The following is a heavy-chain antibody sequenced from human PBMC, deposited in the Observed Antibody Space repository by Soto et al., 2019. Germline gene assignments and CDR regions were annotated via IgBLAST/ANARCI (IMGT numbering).Heavy chain of an antibody. V-gene: IGHV4-39*02. J-gene: IGHJ4*02. Sequence: QLQLQGSGPGLVKPSETLSLTCTVSGGSVGSSSYYWGWIRQPPGKALEWIGSIYYNGNTFYNPSLESRVSISIDTSRNHFSLNLRSVTATDTAVYFCARRLKYCSSTNCNFDYWGQGNLVTVSS. D-gene: IGHD2-2*01. CDR3: ARRLKYCSSTNCNFDY. CDR1: GGSVGSSSYY. CDR2: IYYNGNT.